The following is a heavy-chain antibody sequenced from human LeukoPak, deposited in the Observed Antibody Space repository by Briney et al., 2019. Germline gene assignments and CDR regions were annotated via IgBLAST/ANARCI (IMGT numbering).Heavy chain of an antibody. CDR3: ARHIRYSSSSYFDY. CDR2: IYPGDSDT. J-gene: IGHJ4*02. CDR1: GYSFTSYW. Sequence: GESLKVSCKSSGYSFTSYWIGWVRQMPGKGLEWMGIIYPGDSDTRYSPSFQGQVTISADKSISTAYLQWSSLKASDTAMYYCARHIRYSSSSYFDYWGQGTLVTVSS. D-gene: IGHD6-13*01. V-gene: IGHV5-51*01.